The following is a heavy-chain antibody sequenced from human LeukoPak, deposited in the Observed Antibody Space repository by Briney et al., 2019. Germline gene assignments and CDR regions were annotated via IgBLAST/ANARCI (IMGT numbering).Heavy chain of an antibody. CDR1: GFTFSSYA. CDR2: IKSKTDGGTT. Sequence: GGSLRLSCAASGFTFSSYAMSWVRQAPGKGLEWVGRIKSKTDGGTTDYAAPVKGRFTISRDDSKNTLYLQMNSLKTEDTAVYYCTTDPPVTALSYGMDVWGQGTTVTVSS. J-gene: IGHJ6*02. V-gene: IGHV3-15*01. CDR3: TTDPPVTALSYGMDV. D-gene: IGHD4-17*01.